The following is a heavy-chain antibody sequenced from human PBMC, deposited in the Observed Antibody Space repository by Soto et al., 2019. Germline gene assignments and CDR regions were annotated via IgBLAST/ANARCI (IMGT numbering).Heavy chain of an antibody. CDR2: IYFDGITT. J-gene: IGHJ4*02. D-gene: IGHD1-26*01. V-gene: IGHV3-74*01. CDR3: ARGGAMGVDY. Sequence: HPVGSLRLSCIASGFTFNTHWMHWVRQAPGKGLVWVSRIYFDGITTNYADSVRARLTVSRDNAKNTVYLHVNTLRDEDTAVYYCARGGAMGVDYWGQGTLVTVSS. CDR1: GFTFNTHW.